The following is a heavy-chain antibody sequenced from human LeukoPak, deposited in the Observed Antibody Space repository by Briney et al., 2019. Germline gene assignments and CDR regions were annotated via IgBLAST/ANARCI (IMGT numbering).Heavy chain of an antibody. CDR2: IYSSGRT. Sequence: SQTLSLTCTVSGDSISSGSYYWSWIRQPAGEGLEWIGRIYSSGRTHYSPSLKSRVAISVDTSKNRFSLRLSSVTAADTAVYYCAREGKITMVRGVIRYYYMDVWGKGTTVTISS. CDR3: AREGKITMVRGVIRYYYMDV. CDR1: GDSISSGSYY. J-gene: IGHJ6*03. V-gene: IGHV4-61*02. D-gene: IGHD3-10*01.